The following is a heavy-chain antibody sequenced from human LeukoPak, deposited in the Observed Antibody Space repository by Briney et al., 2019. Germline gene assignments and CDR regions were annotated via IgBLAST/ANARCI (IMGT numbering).Heavy chain of an antibody. CDR3: ARDKRYNWNGFDY. CDR2: IYYSGST. D-gene: IGHD1-1*01. J-gene: IGHJ4*02. CDR1: GGSISSGDYY. Sequence: PSETLSLTCTVSGGSISSGDYYWSWIRQPPGKGLEWIGYIYYSGSTYYNPSLKSRVTISVDTSKNQFSLKLSSVTAADTAVYYCARDKRYNWNGFDYWGLGTLVTVSP. V-gene: IGHV4-30-4*08.